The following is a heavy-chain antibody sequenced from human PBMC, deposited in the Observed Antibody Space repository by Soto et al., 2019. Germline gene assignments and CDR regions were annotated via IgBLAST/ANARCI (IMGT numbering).Heavy chain of an antibody. CDR3: TGITWFRGMDV. Sequence: QPLALTCAISGDSVSSNSADWNWIRQSPSRGLEWLGRTYYKSKWNNDYALSVKSRITINPDTSKNQFSLHLYSVTPEATAVYYCTGITWFRGMDVWGQGTPVTVSS. CDR2: TYYKSKWNN. D-gene: IGHD3-10*01. CDR1: GDSVSSNSAD. V-gene: IGHV6-1*01. J-gene: IGHJ6*02.